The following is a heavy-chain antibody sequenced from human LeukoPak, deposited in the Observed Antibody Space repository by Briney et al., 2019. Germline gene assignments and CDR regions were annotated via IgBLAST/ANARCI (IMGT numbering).Heavy chain of an antibody. CDR3: ARADDSSGYRYFDY. Sequence: GGSLRLSCAASGFTVSSNYMSWVRHAPGKGLELVSVIYSGGSTYYADSVKGRFTISRDNSKNTLYLQMNSLRAEDTAVYYCARADDSSGYRYFDYWGQGTLVTVSS. J-gene: IGHJ4*02. CDR2: IYSGGST. V-gene: IGHV3-53*01. D-gene: IGHD3-22*01. CDR1: GFTVSSNY.